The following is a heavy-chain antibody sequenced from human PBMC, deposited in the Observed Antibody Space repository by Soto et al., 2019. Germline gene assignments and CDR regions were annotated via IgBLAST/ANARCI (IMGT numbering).Heavy chain of an antibody. V-gene: IGHV4-31*02. Sequence: LCGGSISSGGYYWSWIRQHPGKGLEWIGYIYYSGSTYYNPSLKSRVTISVDTSKNQFSLKLSSVTAADTAVYYCARVPLVVAPGAFDIWGQGTMVTVSS. J-gene: IGHJ3*02. CDR1: GGSISSGGYY. CDR2: IYYSGST. D-gene: IGHD3-22*01. CDR3: ARVPLVVAPGAFDI.